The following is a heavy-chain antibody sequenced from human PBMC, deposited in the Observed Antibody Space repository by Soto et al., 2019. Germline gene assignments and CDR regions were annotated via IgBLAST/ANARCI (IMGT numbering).Heavy chain of an antibody. CDR1: GFTFSSYA. CDR2: ISYDGSKK. V-gene: IGHV3-30-3*01. D-gene: IGHD2-15*01. Sequence: QVQLVESGGGVVQPGRSLRLSCAASGFTFSSYAMHWVRQAPGKGLEWVAVISYDGSKKYYADSVKGRFTISRDNSKNTLYLQMNSLRAEDTAVYYCARDKGYCSGGSCYSSLDYYYYGMDVWGQGTTVTVSS. J-gene: IGHJ6*02. CDR3: ARDKGYCSGGSCYSSLDYYYYGMDV.